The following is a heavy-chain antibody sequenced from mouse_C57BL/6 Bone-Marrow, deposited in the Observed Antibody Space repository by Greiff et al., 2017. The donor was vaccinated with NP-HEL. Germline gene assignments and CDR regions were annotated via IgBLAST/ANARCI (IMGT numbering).Heavy chain of an antibody. J-gene: IGHJ2*01. CDR3: ARRYYGRVPWYFDY. D-gene: IGHD1-1*01. CDR1: GYTFTDHT. CDR2: IYPRDGST. V-gene: IGHV1-78*01. Sequence: VKLQESDAELVKPGASVKISCKVSGYTFTDHTIHWMKQRPEQGLEWIGYIYPRDGSTQYNEKFTGKATLTAAKSSSTDYMQLNSLTSEDSAVYFCARRYYGRVPWYFDYWGQGTTLTVSS.